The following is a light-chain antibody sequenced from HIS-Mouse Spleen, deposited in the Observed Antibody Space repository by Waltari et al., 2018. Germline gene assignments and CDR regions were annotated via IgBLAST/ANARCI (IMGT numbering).Light chain of an antibody. CDR2: AAS. J-gene: IGKJ1*01. CDR3: QQLNSYPPT. V-gene: IGKV1-9*01. Sequence: DIQLTQSPSFLSASGGDRVTTTCRASQGISSYLAWYQQKTGKAPKLLIYAASTLQRGVPSRFSGSGSGTEFTLKISSLQAEDFATYYCQQLNSYPPTFGQGTKVEIK. CDR1: QGISSY.